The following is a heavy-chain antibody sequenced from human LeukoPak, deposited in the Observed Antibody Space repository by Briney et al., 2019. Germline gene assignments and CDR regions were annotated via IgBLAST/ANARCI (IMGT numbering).Heavy chain of an antibody. CDR2: IKTDGSQI. V-gene: IGHV3-7*04. J-gene: IGHJ4*02. CDR3: ARASIRGGYGRGVLDY. Sequence: HPGGSLRLSCVASGFTFSSYWMTWVRQAPGKGLEWVANIKTDGSQIYYVDSVKGRFTISRDNAKNSLYLQMNSLRAEDTAVYYCARASIRGGYGRGVLDYWGQGTLVTVSS. D-gene: IGHD5-12*01. CDR1: GFTFSSYW.